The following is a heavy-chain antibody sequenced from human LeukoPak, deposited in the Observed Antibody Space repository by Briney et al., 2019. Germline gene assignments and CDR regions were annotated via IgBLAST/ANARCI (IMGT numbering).Heavy chain of an antibody. CDR3: AKDYRNDFWSGYSLSNWFDP. CDR1: GFTFSSYG. V-gene: IGHV3-30*02. J-gene: IGHJ5*02. Sequence: PGGSLRLSCAASGFTFSSYGMHWVRQAPGKGLEWVAFIRYDGSNKYYADSVKGRFTISRDNSKNTLYLQMNSLRAEDTAVYYCAKDYRNDFWSGYSLSNWFDPWGQGTLVTVSS. CDR2: IRYDGSNK. D-gene: IGHD3-3*01.